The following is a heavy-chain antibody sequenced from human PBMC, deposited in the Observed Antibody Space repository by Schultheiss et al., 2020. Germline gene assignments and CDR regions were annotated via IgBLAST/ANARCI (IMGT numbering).Heavy chain of an antibody. D-gene: IGHD4-23*01. CDR3: ARDIEDGGNPNDAFDI. Sequence: SETLSLTCTVSGGSISSGGYYWSWIRQPPGKGLEWIGRIHTSGSINYNPSLKSRVTMSLDTSKNQFSLKLSSVTAADTAVYYCARDIEDGGNPNDAFDIWGQGTMVTVSS. J-gene: IGHJ3*02. CDR2: IHTSGSI. CDR1: GGSISSGGYY. V-gene: IGHV4-61*02.